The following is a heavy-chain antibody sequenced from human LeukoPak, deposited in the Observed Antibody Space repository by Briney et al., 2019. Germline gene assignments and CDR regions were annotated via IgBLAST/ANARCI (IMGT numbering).Heavy chain of an antibody. CDR3: ASIRYTYYYGSGSHTPAFGY. D-gene: IGHD3-10*01. CDR2: IYTSGST. V-gene: IGHV4-4*07. CDR1: GGSISSYY. Sequence: PSGTLSLTCTVSGGSISSYYWSWIRQPAGKGLEWIGRIYTSGSTNYNPSLKSRVTMSVDTSKNQFSLKLSSVTAADTAVYYCASIRYTYYYGSGSHTPAFGYWGQGTLVTVSS. J-gene: IGHJ4*02.